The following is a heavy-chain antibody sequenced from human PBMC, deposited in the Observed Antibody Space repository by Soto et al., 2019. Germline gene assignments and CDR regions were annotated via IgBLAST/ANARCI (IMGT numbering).Heavy chain of an antibody. CDR3: ARALWGGSQLLYEDYYYGMDV. CDR1: GFTFSSYS. CDR2: ISSSSSYI. Sequence: EVQLVESGGGLVKPGGSLRLSCAASGFTFSSYSMNWVRQAPRKGLEWVSSISSSSSYIYYADSVKGRFTISRDNAKNSRYLQMNSRRAEDTAVYYCARALWGGSQLLYEDYYYGMDVWGQGTTVTVSS. J-gene: IGHJ6*02. V-gene: IGHV3-21*01. D-gene: IGHD3-16*01.